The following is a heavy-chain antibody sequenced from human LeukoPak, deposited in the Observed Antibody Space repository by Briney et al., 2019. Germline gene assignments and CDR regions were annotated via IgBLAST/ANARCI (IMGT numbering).Heavy chain of an antibody. CDR1: VGSISSSSYY. CDR3: ARKQTGTRYDV. D-gene: IGHD1-7*01. J-gene: IGHJ4*02. Sequence: KTSETLSLTCILPVGSISSSSYYCAWIRQSPGKGLEWIWTFSSGGSAYYNPSLTSRVSISKDTSDNQFSLRLYSVTAADTAVYYCARKQTGTRYDVWGQGTQVTVSS. CDR2: FSSGGSA. V-gene: IGHV4-39*07.